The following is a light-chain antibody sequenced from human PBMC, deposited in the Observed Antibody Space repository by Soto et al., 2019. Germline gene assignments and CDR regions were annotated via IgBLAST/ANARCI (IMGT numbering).Light chain of an antibody. J-gene: IGLJ1*01. CDR2: GNN. CDR1: SANIGAAYN. CDR3: QSYDSSLSGYA. Sequence: QSVLTHPPSVSGAPGQRVPISCTGSSANIGAAYNVDWYQQLPGTAPKLLIYGNNNRPSGVPARFSGSKSGTSASLAIAGLQAEDEGDYYCQSYDSSLSGYAFGTRTKVTVL. V-gene: IGLV1-40*01.